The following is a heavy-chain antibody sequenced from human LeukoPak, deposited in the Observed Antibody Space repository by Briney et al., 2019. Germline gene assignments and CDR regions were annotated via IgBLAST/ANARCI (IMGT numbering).Heavy chain of an antibody. Sequence: GGSLRLSCAASGFTVSSNYMSWVRQAPGKGLEWVSVIYSGGSTYYADSVKGRFTISRDNSKNTLYLQMNSLRAEDTAVYYCARTGYYYDSSGYLLTDYWGQGTLVTVSS. D-gene: IGHD3-22*01. CDR1: GFTVSSNY. CDR3: ARTGYYYDSSGYLLTDY. V-gene: IGHV3-66*01. CDR2: IYSGGST. J-gene: IGHJ4*02.